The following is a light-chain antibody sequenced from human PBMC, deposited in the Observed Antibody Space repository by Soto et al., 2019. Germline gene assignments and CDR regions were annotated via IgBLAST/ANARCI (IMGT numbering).Light chain of an antibody. CDR1: SSDVGGYNY. Sequence: QSVLTQPPSASGSPGQSVTISCTGTSSDVGGYNYVSWYQQHPGKAPQLVIYGVNKRASVVPDRFSGSKSGNTASLTVSGLQAEDEADYYCSSYAGSNILYVFGTGTKVTVL. J-gene: IGLJ1*01. V-gene: IGLV2-8*01. CDR3: SSYAGSNILYV. CDR2: GVN.